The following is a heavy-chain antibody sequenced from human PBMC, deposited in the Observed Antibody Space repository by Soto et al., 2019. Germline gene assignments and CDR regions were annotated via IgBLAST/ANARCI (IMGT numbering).Heavy chain of an antibody. CDR3: ATTYYYDSSGYYRAFDI. D-gene: IGHD3-22*01. V-gene: IGHV1-24*01. J-gene: IGHJ3*02. CDR1: GYTLTELS. CDR2: FDPEDGET. Sequence: ASVKVSCKVSGYTLTELSMHWVRQAPGKGLEWMGGFDPEDGETIYAQKFQGRVTMTDDTSTDTAYMELSSLRSEDTAVYYCATTYYYDSSGYYRAFDIWGQGTMVTVSS.